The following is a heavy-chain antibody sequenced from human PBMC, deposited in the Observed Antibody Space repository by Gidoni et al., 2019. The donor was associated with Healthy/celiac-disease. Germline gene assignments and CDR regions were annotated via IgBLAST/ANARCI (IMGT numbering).Heavy chain of an antibody. Sequence: QLQLQESGPGLVKPSETLSLTCTVSGGSISSSSYSWGWSRQPPGKGLEWIGSIDYSGSTYYNPSLKSRVTISVDTSKNQFSLKLSSVTAADTAVYYCATLSANWGSDDYWGQGTLVTVSS. CDR2: IDYSGST. V-gene: IGHV4-39*01. J-gene: IGHJ4*02. CDR1: GGSISSSSYS. D-gene: IGHD7-27*01. CDR3: ATLSANWGSDDY.